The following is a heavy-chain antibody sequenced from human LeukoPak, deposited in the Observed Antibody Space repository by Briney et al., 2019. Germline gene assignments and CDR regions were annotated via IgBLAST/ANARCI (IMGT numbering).Heavy chain of an antibody. CDR1: GFSFSNYA. D-gene: IGHD2-15*01. CDR3: ARDFGLRCSGGTCYSVYYYGMDV. Sequence: GGSLRLSCLASGFSFSNYAMYWVRQAPGKGLEWVANIKQGGSEKYYVDSVKGRFTISRDNAKNSLYLQMNSLRAEDTAVYYCARDFGLRCSGGTCYSVYYYGMDVWGKGTTVTVSS. V-gene: IGHV3-7*03. CDR2: IKQGGSEK. J-gene: IGHJ6*04.